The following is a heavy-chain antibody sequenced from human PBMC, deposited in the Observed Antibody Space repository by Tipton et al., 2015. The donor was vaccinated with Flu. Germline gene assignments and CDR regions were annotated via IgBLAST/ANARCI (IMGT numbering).Heavy chain of an antibody. CDR2: IYHSGST. D-gene: IGHD4-17*01. CDR1: GYSISSGYY. J-gene: IGHJ5*02. Sequence: TLSLTCTVSGYSISSGYYWGWIRQPPGKGLEWIGSIYHSGSTYYNPSLKSRVTISVDTSKNQFSLKLSSVTAADTAVDYCARGDYGDAPSWFDPWGQGTLVTVSS. CDR3: ARGDYGDAPSWFDP. V-gene: IGHV4-38-2*02.